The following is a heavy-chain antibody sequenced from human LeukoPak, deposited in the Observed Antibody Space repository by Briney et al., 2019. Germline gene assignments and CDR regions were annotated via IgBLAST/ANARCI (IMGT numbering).Heavy chain of an antibody. CDR2: IYWDDDK. J-gene: IGHJ4*02. CDR3: AHRVVADDTLDY. V-gene: IGHV2-5*08. D-gene: IGHD2-15*01. Sequence: SGPALVKPTQTLTLTCTFSGFSLSTSGMCVSWIRQPPGKALEWLALIYWDDDKRYSPSLKSRLTITKDTSKNQVVLTMTNMDPVDTATYYCAHRVVADDTLDYWGQGTLVTVSS. CDR1: GFSLSTSGMC.